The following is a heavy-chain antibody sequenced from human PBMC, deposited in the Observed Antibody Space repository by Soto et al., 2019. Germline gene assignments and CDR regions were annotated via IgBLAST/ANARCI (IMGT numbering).Heavy chain of an antibody. Sequence: SETLSLTCSVSNGSVSSPLPYWGWIRQPPGKRPQWIGVIYFSGITSYNPSLKSRVTISVDTSNNQFSLELSSVTATDTAVYYCARGNGFNLYWGQGALVT. CDR2: IYFSGIT. D-gene: IGHD2-8*01. V-gene: IGHV4-39*01. J-gene: IGHJ4*02. CDR1: NGSVSSPLPY. CDR3: ARGNGFNLY.